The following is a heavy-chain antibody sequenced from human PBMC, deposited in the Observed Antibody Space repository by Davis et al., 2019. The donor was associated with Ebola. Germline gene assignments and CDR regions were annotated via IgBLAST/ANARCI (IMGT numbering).Heavy chain of an antibody. Sequence: SETLSLTCAIYGGSFSGYYWSWIRQSPGKGLEWIGSIFYTGNTFYNPSLSSRVTISIDTSNNQFSLKLSSVTAADTAVYYCARDTIALNFWGRGTLVTVSS. D-gene: IGHD2-21*01. CDR3: ARDTIALNF. CDR2: IFYTGNT. V-gene: IGHV4-34*12. CDR1: GGSFSGYY. J-gene: IGHJ4*02.